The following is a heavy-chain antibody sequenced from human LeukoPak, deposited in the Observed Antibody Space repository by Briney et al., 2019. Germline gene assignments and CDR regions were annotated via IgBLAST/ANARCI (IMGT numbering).Heavy chain of an antibody. D-gene: IGHD5-18*01. CDR3: ARNRGYSYGESDY. CDR2: IKYDGSET. CDR1: GSTFSIHW. Sequence: GGSLRLSCAASGSTFSIHWMTWVRQAPGKGLEWVANIKYDGSETSYVDSVKGRFTISRDSAKSSLYLQMDSLRAEDTAVYYCARNRGYSYGESDYWGQGTLVTVSP. J-gene: IGHJ4*02. V-gene: IGHV3-7*01.